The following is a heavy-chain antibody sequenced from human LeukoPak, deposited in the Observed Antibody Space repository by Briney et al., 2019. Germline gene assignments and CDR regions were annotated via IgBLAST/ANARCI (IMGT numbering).Heavy chain of an antibody. D-gene: IGHD2-2*01. CDR3: AKDDCSSTSCYERGYYYYYMDV. CDR2: IRYDGSNK. CDR1: GFTFSSYG. V-gene: IGHV3-30*02. J-gene: IGHJ6*03. Sequence: GGSLRLSCAASGFTFSSYGMHWVRQAPGKGLEWVAFIRYDGSNKYYADSVKGRFTISRDNSKNTLYLQMNSLRAEDTAVYYCAKDDCSSTSCYERGYYYYYMDVWGKGTTVTISS.